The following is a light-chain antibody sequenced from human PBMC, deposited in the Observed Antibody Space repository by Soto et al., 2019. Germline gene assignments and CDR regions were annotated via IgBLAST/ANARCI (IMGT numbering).Light chain of an antibody. Sequence: IFLTHAPSHQSFSQGHSAXXYSKAIQSVISSYLAWYQHKPGQAPKLLIYGASSRATGIPDRFSGSGSGTDFNLTISRMEPEDFAVYYCQQRSNWRQLSFGGGTKLDIK. CDR3: QQRSNWRQLS. CDR1: QSVISSY. V-gene: IGKV3D-20*02. CDR2: GAS. J-gene: IGKJ4*01.